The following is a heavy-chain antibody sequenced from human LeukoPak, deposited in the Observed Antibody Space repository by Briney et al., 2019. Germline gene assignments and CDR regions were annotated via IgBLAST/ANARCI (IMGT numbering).Heavy chain of an antibody. J-gene: IGHJ4*02. V-gene: IGHV3-30*18. CDR1: GFTFSSYG. D-gene: IGHD3-10*01. CDR2: ISYDGSNK. CDR3: AKVGRGSLGESRRAYYFDY. Sequence: GGSLRLSCAASGFTFSSYGMHWVRQAPGKGLEWVAVISYDGSNKYYADSVKGRFTISRGNSKNTLYLQMNSLRAEDTAVYYCAKVGRGSLGESRRAYYFDYWGQGTLVTVSS.